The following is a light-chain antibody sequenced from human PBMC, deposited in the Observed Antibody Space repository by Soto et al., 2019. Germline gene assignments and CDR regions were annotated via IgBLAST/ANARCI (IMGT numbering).Light chain of an antibody. CDR2: EVS. Sequence: QSALPQPASVSGSPGQSITISRTGTSSDVGGYNYVSWYQQHPAKAPKLIFYEVSNRPSGVSHRFSGSKSGNTASLTISGLQVEDEADYYCFSYATSSTLVFGGGTKLTVL. V-gene: IGLV2-14*01. J-gene: IGLJ3*02. CDR3: FSYATSSTLV. CDR1: SSDVGGYNY.